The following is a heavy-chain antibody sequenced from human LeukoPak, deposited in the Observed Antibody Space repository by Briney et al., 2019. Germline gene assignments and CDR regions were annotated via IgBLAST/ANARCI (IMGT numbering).Heavy chain of an antibody. D-gene: IGHD1-26*01. Sequence: GGSLRLSCAASGFTFSSYGMHWVRQAPGKGLEWVAFIRYDGSNKYYADSVKGRFTISRDNPKNTLYLQMNSLRAEDTAVYYCAKDPLVGASLGSYFDYWGQGTLVTVSS. CDR1: GFTFSSYG. CDR3: AKDPLVGASLGSYFDY. J-gene: IGHJ4*02. V-gene: IGHV3-30*02. CDR2: IRYDGSNK.